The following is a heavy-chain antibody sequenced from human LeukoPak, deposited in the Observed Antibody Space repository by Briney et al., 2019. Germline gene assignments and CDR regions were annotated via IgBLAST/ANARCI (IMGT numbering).Heavy chain of an antibody. V-gene: IGHV4-34*01. CDR2: INHSGST. CDR1: GGSFSGYY. Sequence: SETLSLTCAVYGGSFSGYYWSWIRQPPGKGLEWIGEINHSGSTNYNPSLKSRVTISVYPSKNQFSLKLSSVTAADTAVYYCARERASAGPFDYWGQGTLVTVSS. CDR3: ARERASAGPFDY. J-gene: IGHJ4*02. D-gene: IGHD6-13*01.